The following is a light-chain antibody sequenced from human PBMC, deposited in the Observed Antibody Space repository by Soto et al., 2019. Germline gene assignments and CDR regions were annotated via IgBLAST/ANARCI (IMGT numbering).Light chain of an antibody. Sequence: QMTQSLVTLSASVRDRCRFTCWASPSITIRLPWSQQKPGQTPKFLIYKAYTLEVGVTSRFSGSGSGTEFTLPISTLQPSDFVSYNCKEYNSYPWTFGQGAKV. CDR1: PSITIR. CDR2: KAY. J-gene: IGKJ1*01. V-gene: IGKV1-5*03. CDR3: KEYNSYPWT.